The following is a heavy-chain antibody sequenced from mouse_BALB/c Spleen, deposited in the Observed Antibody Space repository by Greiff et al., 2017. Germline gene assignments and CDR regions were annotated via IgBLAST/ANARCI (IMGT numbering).Heavy chain of an antibody. J-gene: IGHJ4*01. D-gene: IGHD2-10*01. CDR1: GYTFSSYW. Sequence: QVQLQQSGAELMKPGASVKISCKATGYTFSSYWIEWVKQRPGHGLEWIGEILPGSGSTNYNEKFKGKATFTADTSSNTAYMQLSSLTSEDSAVYYCARGAYYGNLYAMDYWGQGTAVTVSS. CDR2: ILPGSGST. CDR3: ARGAYYGNLYAMDY. V-gene: IGHV1-9*01.